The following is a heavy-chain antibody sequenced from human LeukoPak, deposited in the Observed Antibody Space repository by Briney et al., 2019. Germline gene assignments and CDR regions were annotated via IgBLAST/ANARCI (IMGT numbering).Heavy chain of an antibody. D-gene: IGHD3-10*01. CDR3: VKPHYFSTGSLT. J-gene: IGHJ5*02. CDR1: GFTFSSDG. V-gene: IGHV3-23*01. CDR2: ISGSGGST. Sequence: GGSLRLSCAASGFTFSSDGMSWVRQAPGKGLEWVSAISGSGGSTYYADSVKGRFTISRDNSKNTLYLQMNSLRAEDTAVYYCVKPHYFSTGSLTWGQGTLVTVSS.